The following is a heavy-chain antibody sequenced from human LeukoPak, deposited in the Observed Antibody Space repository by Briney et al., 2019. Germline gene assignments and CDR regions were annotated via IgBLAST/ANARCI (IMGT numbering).Heavy chain of an antibody. CDR1: GYTFNNYY. CDR3: AGSGGFYYFDY. D-gene: IGHD1-26*01. J-gene: IGHJ4*02. V-gene: IGHV1-46*02. Sequence: ASVKVSCKASGYTFNNYYFHWVRKAPGQRLEWMGIINPSGGSTTYAQKFQGKITMTTDTSTSTVYMELSRLRSEDTAVYYCAGSGGFYYFDYWGQGTLVTVSP. CDR2: INPSGGST.